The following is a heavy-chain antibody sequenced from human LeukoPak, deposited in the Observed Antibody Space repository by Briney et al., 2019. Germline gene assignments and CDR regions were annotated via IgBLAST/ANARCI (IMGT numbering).Heavy chain of an antibody. CDR2: ICAYNGNT. J-gene: IGHJ4*02. CDR1: GYTFTSYG. D-gene: IGHD3-3*01. CDR3: ASAHYDFCSGYYHRHFDY. V-gene: IGHV1-18*01. Sequence: ASVKVSCKASGYTFTSYGISWVRQAPGQGLEWMGWICAYNGNTNYAQKLQGRVTMTTDTSTSTAYMELRSLRSDDTAVYYCASAHYDFCSGYYHRHFDYWGQGTLVTVSS.